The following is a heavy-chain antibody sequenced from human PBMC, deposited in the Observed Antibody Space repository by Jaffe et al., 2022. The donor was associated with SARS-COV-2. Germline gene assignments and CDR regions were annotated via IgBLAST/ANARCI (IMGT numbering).Heavy chain of an antibody. CDR3: ARDRWKAYNWNYDYYYGMDV. CDR2: IYHSGST. J-gene: IGHJ6*02. CDR1: GGSISSSNW. Sequence: QVQLQESGPGLVKPSGTLSLTCAVSGGSISSSNWWSWVRQPPGKGLEWIGEIYHSGSTNYNPSLKSRVTISVDKSKNQFSLKLSSVTAADTAVYYCARDRWKAYNWNYDYYYGMDVWGQGTTVTVSS. V-gene: IGHV4-4*02. D-gene: IGHD1-20*01.